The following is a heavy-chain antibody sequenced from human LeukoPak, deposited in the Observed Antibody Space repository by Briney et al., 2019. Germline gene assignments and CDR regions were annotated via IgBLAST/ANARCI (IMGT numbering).Heavy chain of an antibody. V-gene: IGHV1-69*13. J-gene: IGHJ4*02. Sequence: SVKVSCKASGYTFTSYGISWVRQAPGQGLEWMGGIIPIFGTANYAQKFQGRVTITADESTSTAYMELSSLRSEDTAVYYCARRGSGSSSRGGYFDYWGQGTLVTVSS. D-gene: IGHD6-6*01. CDR2: IIPIFGTA. CDR1: GYTFTSYG. CDR3: ARRGSGSSSRGGYFDY.